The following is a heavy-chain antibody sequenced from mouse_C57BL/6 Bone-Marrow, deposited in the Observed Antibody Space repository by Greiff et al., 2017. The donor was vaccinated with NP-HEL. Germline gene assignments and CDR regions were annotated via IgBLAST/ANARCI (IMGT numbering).Heavy chain of an antibody. CDR2: IYPRSGNT. V-gene: IGHV1-81*01. D-gene: IGHD1-1*01. CDR1: GYTFTSYG. CDR3: DYYGSSDWYFDV. J-gene: IGHJ1*03. Sequence: VKLMESGAELARPGASVKLSCKASGYTFTSYGISWVKQRTGQGLEWIGEIYPRSGNTYYNEKFKGKATLTADKSSSTAYMELRSLTSEDSAVYFCDYYGSSDWYFDVWGTGTTVTVSS.